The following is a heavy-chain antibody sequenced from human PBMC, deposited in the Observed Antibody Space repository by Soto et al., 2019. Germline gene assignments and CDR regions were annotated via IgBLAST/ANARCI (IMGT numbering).Heavy chain of an antibody. Sequence: ASVKVSCKASGGTFSSYAISWVRQAPGQGLEWMGGIFPIFGTANYAQKFQGRVTITADESTSTAYMELSSLRSEDTAVYYCARIAVAVVGGYFDYWGQGTLVTVSS. CDR2: IFPIFGTA. CDR3: ARIAVAVVGGYFDY. V-gene: IGHV1-69*13. CDR1: GGTFSSYA. D-gene: IGHD6-19*01. J-gene: IGHJ4*02.